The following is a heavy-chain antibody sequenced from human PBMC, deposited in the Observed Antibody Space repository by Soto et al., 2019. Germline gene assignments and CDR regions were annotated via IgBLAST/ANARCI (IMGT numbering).Heavy chain of an antibody. D-gene: IGHD1-26*01. V-gene: IGHV1-69*06. CDR3: ASERSAQYFDF. Sequence: QVQLVQSGTVVQRRGSSVKVSCQASGGSFSSHGMAWVRQAPGQGLEWMGGIIPTFWTATYAPKFQGRVTITADKSTNTSYMELSSLRSEDTAVYYCASERSAQYFDFWGQGTLITVSS. J-gene: IGHJ4*02. CDR1: GGSFSSHG. CDR2: IIPTFWTA.